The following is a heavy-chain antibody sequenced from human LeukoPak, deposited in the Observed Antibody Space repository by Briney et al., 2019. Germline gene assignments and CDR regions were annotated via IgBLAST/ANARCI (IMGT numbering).Heavy chain of an antibody. CDR1: GFTFSSNW. J-gene: IGHJ4*02. CDR2: INTDGSTT. CDR3: ARVAAGTGSFDY. D-gene: IGHD3-10*01. Sequence: PGESLRLSCAASGFTFSSNWMHWVRQAPGKGLVWVSRINTDGSTTNYADSVKGRFTISRDNAKNTLYLQMDSLRAEDTAVYYCARVAAGTGSFDYWGQGTLVTVSS. V-gene: IGHV3-74*01.